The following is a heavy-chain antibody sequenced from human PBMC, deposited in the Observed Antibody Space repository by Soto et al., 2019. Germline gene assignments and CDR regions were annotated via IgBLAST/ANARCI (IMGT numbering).Heavy chain of an antibody. Sequence: GASVKVSCKASGYTFVHFYITWVRQAPGQGLEWMGAISPHNRNTNYAEKFRGRVTMTTDTSTTTAYMELRSLRSEDTAVYYCARDEGGYDILTGYYKAHHFDQWGQGALVTVSS. J-gene: IGHJ4*02. D-gene: IGHD3-9*01. CDR1: GYTFVHFY. CDR2: ISPHNRNT. V-gene: IGHV1-18*01. CDR3: ARDEGGYDILTGYYKAHHFDQ.